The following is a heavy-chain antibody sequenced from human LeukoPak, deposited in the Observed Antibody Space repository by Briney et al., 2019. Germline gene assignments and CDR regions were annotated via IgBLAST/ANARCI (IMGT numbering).Heavy chain of an antibody. J-gene: IGHJ4*02. CDR3: AREDEYCTNGVCYLPGSQ. CDR1: GGTLSSYT. Sequence: SVKVSCKASGGTLSSYTISWVRQAPGQGLEWMGRIIPILGIANYAQKFQGRVTITADKSTNTAYMELSSLRSEDTAVYYCAREDEYCTNGVCYLPGSQWGQGTLVTVSS. V-gene: IGHV1-69*04. CDR2: IIPILGIA. D-gene: IGHD2-8*01.